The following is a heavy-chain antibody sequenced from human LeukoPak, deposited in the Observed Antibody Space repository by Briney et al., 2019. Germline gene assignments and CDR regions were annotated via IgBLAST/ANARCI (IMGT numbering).Heavy chain of an antibody. CDR1: GYTFTGYY. Sequence: ASVKVSCKASGYTFTGYYMHWVRQAPGQGLEWMGWINPNSGGTNYAQKFQGRVTMTRDTSISTAYMELSRLRSDDTAVYYCARDPSVYCGGDCYSGYWGQGTLVTVSS. D-gene: IGHD2-21*01. V-gene: IGHV1-2*02. CDR2: INPNSGGT. J-gene: IGHJ4*02. CDR3: ARDPSVYCGGDCYSGY.